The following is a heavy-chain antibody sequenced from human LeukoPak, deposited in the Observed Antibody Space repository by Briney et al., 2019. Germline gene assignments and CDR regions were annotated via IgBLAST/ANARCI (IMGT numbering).Heavy chain of an antibody. Sequence: SGHTLVNPTQTLTLTCTFSGFSLSTSGVGVGWIRQPPGKALEWLALIYWNDDKRYSPSLKSRLTITKDTSKNQVVLTMTNMDPVDTATYYCAQLDPVVNWFDPWGQGTLVTVSS. CDR1: GFSLSTSGVG. CDR3: AQLDPVVNWFDP. V-gene: IGHV2-5*01. CDR2: IYWNDDK. J-gene: IGHJ5*02.